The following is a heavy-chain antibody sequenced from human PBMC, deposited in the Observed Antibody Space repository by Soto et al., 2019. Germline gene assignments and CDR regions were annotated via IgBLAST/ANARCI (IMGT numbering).Heavy chain of an antibody. CDR1: GFILSDCA. CDR3: ARDLSWGSNWYYYMDV. D-gene: IGHD7-27*01. V-gene: IGHV3-48*01. CDR2: ISSSSSVI. Sequence: EVQLVESGGGLVQPGGSLRLSCATSGFILSDCAMNWVRQAPGKGLEWVSYISSSSSVIDYADSVKGRFTVSRDNARKSLYLQMNSLRAEDTAVYYCARDLSWGSNWYYYMDVWGKGTTVTFSS. J-gene: IGHJ6*03.